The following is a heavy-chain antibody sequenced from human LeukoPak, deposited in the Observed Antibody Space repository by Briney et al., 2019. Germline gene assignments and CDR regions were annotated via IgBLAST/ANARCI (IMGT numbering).Heavy chain of an antibody. D-gene: IGHD2-2*02. CDR1: GGTFSSYA. CDR2: IIPIFGTA. CDR3: ARDLGYCSSTSCYKGWFDP. Sequence: SVKVSCKASGGTFSSYAISWVRQAPGQGLEWMGGIIPIFGTANYAQKFQGRVTITADESTSTAYMELSSLRSEDTAVYYCARDLGYCSSTSCYKGWFDPWGQGTLVTVSS. J-gene: IGHJ5*02. V-gene: IGHV1-69*13.